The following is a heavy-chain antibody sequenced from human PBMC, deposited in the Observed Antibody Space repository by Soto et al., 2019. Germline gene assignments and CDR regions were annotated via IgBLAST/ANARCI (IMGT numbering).Heavy chain of an antibody. V-gene: IGHV6-1*01. CDR3: AREGQQLRLWYYGMDV. D-gene: IGHD6-13*01. Sequence: LTCAISGDSVSSNSAAWNWIRQSPSRGLEWLGRTYYRSKWYNDYAVSVKSRITINPDTSKNQFSLQLNSVTPEDTAVYYCAREGQQLRLWYYGMDVWGQGTTVTVSS. J-gene: IGHJ6*02. CDR2: TYYRSKWYN. CDR1: GDSVSSNSAA.